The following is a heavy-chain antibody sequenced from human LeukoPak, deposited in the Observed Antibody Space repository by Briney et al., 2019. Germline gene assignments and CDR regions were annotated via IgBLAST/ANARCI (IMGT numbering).Heavy chain of an antibody. J-gene: IGHJ4*01. CDR3: AREFDFWSGYLDY. CDR1: GGTFSSYT. Sequence: KPGSSVEVSCKASGGTFSSYTISWVRQAPGQGPEWMGRIIPILGIANYAQKFQGRVTITADKSTSTAYMELSSLRSEDTAVYYCAREFDFWSGYLDYWGHGTLVTVSS. V-gene: IGHV1-69*04. CDR2: IIPILGIA. D-gene: IGHD3-3*01.